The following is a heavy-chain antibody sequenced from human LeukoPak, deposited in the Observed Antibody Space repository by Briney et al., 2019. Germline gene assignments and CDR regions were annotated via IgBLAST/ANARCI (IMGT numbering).Heavy chain of an antibody. Sequence: GGSLRLSCAASGFTFSGYAMSWVRQAPGKGLEGVSAISGSGGSTYYADSVKGRFTISRDNSKNTLYLQMNSLRAEDTAVYYCAKTSRRFLEWLFFDYWGQGTLVTVSS. V-gene: IGHV3-23*01. D-gene: IGHD3-3*01. CDR3: AKTSRRFLEWLFFDY. CDR1: GFTFSGYA. J-gene: IGHJ4*02. CDR2: ISGSGGST.